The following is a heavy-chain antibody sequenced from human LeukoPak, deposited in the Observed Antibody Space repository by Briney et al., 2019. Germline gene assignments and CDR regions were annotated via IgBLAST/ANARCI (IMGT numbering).Heavy chain of an antibody. CDR1: GFTFSSYA. V-gene: IGHV3-23*01. CDR2: ISGSDGST. Sequence: PGGSLRLSCAASGFTFSSYAMSWVRQAPGKGLEWVSAISGSDGSTYYADSVKGRFTISRDNSKNTLYLQMNSLRAEDTAVYYCATRTGYYYDSSGYFQFDYWGQGTLVTVSS. J-gene: IGHJ4*02. CDR3: ATRTGYYYDSSGYFQFDY. D-gene: IGHD3-22*01.